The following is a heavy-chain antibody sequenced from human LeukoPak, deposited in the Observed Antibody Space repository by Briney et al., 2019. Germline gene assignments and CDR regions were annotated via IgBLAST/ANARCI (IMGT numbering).Heavy chain of an antibody. J-gene: IGHJ4*02. CDR2: ISTDGYTT. V-gene: IGHV3-74*01. D-gene: IGHD7-27*01. CDR3: ARGPPNWGYDY. Sequence: GGSLRLSCAASGLAFSAYKMHWVRQAPRKGLVWVSRISTDGYTTDYADFVQGRFTASRDNTKNTWSLEMNSLRAEDTAVYYCARGPPNWGYDYWGPGTLVTVSS. CDR1: GLAFSAYK.